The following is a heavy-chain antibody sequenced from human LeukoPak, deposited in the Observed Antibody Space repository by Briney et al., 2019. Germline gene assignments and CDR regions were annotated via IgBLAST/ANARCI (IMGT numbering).Heavy chain of an antibody. J-gene: IGHJ5*02. V-gene: IGHV4-59*01. CDR1: GGSIKSYY. CDR2: MYYIGNT. D-gene: IGHD5-18*01. Sequence: SETLSLTCTVSGGSIKSYYWSWIRQPPGKGLEWIGYMYYIGNTNYNPSLKSRVAISVDTSKNQFSLKLSSVTAADTAVYYCARVRFGAAMVYDWFDPWGQGTLVTVSS. CDR3: ARVRFGAAMVYDWFDP.